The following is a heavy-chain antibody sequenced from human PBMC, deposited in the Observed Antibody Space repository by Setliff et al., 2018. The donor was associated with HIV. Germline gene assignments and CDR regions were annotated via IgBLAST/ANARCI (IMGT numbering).Heavy chain of an antibody. CDR3: AKFFGGYGDYMGFDY. CDR1: GFTFDDYA. V-gene: IGHV3-23*01. J-gene: IGHJ4*02. D-gene: IGHD4-17*01. CDR2: ISGSGTTT. Sequence: PGGSLRLSCAASGFTFDDYAVTWVRQAPGKGLDYVSAISGSGTTTYYADSVRGRFTISRDNSTNTVYLQMHSLRAEDTALYYCAKFFGGYGDYMGFDYWGQGTLVTVSS.